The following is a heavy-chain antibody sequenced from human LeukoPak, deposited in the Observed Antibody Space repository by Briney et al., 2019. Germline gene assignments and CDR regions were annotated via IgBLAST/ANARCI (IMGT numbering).Heavy chain of an antibody. CDR3: ARPAVWGLHAFDP. J-gene: IGHJ5*02. Sequence: GGSLRLSCGASGFTVSSNYMSWVRQAPGKGLEWVSVIYSGGSTYYADSVKGRFTISRDNSKNTLYLQMNSLRAEVTAVYYCARPAVWGLHAFDPWGQGTLVTVSS. D-gene: IGHD3-16*01. V-gene: IGHV3-66*04. CDR2: IYSGGST. CDR1: GFTVSSNY.